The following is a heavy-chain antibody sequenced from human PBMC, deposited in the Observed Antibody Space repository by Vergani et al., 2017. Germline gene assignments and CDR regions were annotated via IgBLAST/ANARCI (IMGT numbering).Heavy chain of an antibody. V-gene: IGHV3-43*01. D-gene: IGHD1-1*01. CDR2: ISWDGGST. J-gene: IGHJ3*02. Sequence: EVQLLESGGGLVQPGGSLRLSCEASGFTFDDYTMHWVRQAPGKGLEWVSLISWDGGSTYYADSVKGRFTISRDNSKNSLYLQMNSLQTEDTALYYCVRVKGSNWNDHLYDIWGQGTLVTVSS. CDR1: GFTFDDYT. CDR3: VRVKGSNWNDHLYDI.